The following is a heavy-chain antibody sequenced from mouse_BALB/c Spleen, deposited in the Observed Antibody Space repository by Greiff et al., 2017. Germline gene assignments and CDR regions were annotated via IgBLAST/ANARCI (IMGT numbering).Heavy chain of an antibody. D-gene: IGHD2-3*01. Sequence: QVHVKQSGAELARPGASVKLSCKASGYTFTSYWMQWVKQRPGQGLEWIGAIYPGDGDTRYTQKFKGKATLTADKSSSTAYMQLSSLASEDSAVYYCARVGDGYYGNYAMDYWGQGTSVTVSS. J-gene: IGHJ4*01. V-gene: IGHV1-87*01. CDR2: IYPGDGDT. CDR1: GYTFTSYW. CDR3: ARVGDGYYGNYAMDY.